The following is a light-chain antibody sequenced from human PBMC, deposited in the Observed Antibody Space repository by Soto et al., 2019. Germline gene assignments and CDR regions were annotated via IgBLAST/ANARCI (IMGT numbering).Light chain of an antibody. Sequence: QSALTQPASVSGSPGQSITISCTGTSSDVGGYNYVSWYQQHPGKAPKFMIYDVSNRPSGVSNRFSGSKSGNTASLTISGLQAEDEADYYCGSYTTSNTRQIVFGTGTKATVL. J-gene: IGLJ1*01. V-gene: IGLV2-14*01. CDR3: GSYTTSNTRQIV. CDR2: DVS. CDR1: SSDVGGYNY.